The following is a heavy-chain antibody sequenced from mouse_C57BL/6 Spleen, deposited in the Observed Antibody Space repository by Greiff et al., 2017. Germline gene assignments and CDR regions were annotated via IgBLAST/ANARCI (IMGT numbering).Heavy chain of an antibody. D-gene: IGHD1-1*02. CDR1: GYTFTSYW. Sequence: QVQLQQPGTELVKPGASVKLSCKASGYTFTSYWMHWVKQRPGQGLEWIGNINPSNGGTNYNEKFQSKATLTVDKSSSTAYMQLSSLTSEDSAVYYCAREWSLYYAMDYWGQGTSVTVSS. V-gene: IGHV1-53*01. J-gene: IGHJ4*01. CDR2: INPSNGGT. CDR3: AREWSLYYAMDY.